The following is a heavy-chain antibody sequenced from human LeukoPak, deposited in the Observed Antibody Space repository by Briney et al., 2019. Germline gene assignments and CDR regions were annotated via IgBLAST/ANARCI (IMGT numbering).Heavy chain of an antibody. Sequence: GGSLRLSCAASGFSFSNYGMNWVRQAPGKGREWMARISFDGSNKYYADSLKGRFTISRDNSKNTLYLQMNSLRAEDTAVYHCARADDSGGYYYNFDYWGQGTLVTVSS. CDR2: ISFDGSNK. D-gene: IGHD3-22*01. CDR3: ARADDSGGYYYNFDY. CDR1: GFSFSNYG. J-gene: IGHJ4*02. V-gene: IGHV3-30*03.